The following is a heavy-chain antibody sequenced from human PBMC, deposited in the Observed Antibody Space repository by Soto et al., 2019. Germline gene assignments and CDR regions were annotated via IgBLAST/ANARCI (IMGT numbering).Heavy chain of an antibody. V-gene: IGHV5-51*01. Sequence: PGESLKISCKGSGYSFTSYWIGWVLQIPGKGLEWMGIIYPGDSDTRYSPSFQGQVTISADKSISTAYLQWSSLKASDTAMYYCARFVSVTGKPNAFDIWGQGTMVTVSS. CDR3: ARFVSVTGKPNAFDI. D-gene: IGHD4-4*01. CDR1: GYSFTSYW. CDR2: IYPGDSDT. J-gene: IGHJ3*02.